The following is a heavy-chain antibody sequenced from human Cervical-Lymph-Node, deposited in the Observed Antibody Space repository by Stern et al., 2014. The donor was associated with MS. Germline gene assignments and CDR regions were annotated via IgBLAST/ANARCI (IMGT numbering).Heavy chain of an antibody. CDR1: GYTFTAFY. V-gene: IGHV1-2*02. Sequence: QLVQSGAEVKKPGASVKVSCKASGYTFTAFYVHWVRQAPGQGLEWMGWINPNTGGTNSAQKFQGRVTMTWDTSITTAFLELTRLRSDDTAVYYCTRDYGDYHDYWGQGTLVTVSS. CDR2: INPNTGGT. D-gene: IGHD4-17*01. J-gene: IGHJ4*01. CDR3: TRDYGDYHDY.